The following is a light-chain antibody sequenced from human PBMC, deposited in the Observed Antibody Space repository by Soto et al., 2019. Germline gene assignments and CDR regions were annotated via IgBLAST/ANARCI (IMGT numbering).Light chain of an antibody. J-gene: IGKJ5*01. Sequence: ESVLTQSPAALSFSAGERATRSCRSSQSVSSYLAWYQQKPGQAPRLLIYGASSRATGIPDRFSGSGSGTDFTLTISRLEPEDFAVYYCQQYGSSQITFGQGTRLEIK. CDR3: QQYGSSQIT. CDR2: GAS. CDR1: QSVSSY. V-gene: IGKV3-20*01.